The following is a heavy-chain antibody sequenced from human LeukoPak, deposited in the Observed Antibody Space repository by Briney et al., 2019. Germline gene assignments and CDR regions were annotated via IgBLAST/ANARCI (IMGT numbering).Heavy chain of an antibody. V-gene: IGHV4-59*08. CDR3: ARRNPAAAGHEVDS. CDR1: GGSFSNYF. J-gene: IGHJ4*02. CDR2: MYFTGSGST. Sequence: SETLSLTCSVSGGSFSNYFWTWIRQPPGKGLEWIGYMYFTGSGSTYYNPSLESRVTISVDASKSQFSLTLTSVTAADTAVYYGARRNPAAAGHEVDSWGQGTLVTVSS. D-gene: IGHD6-13*01.